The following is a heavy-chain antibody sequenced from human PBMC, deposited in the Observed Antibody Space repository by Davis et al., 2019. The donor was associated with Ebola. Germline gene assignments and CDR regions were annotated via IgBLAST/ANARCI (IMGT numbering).Heavy chain of an antibody. D-gene: IGHD1/OR15-1a*01. J-gene: IGHJ6*02. Sequence: GESLTISCAASGFTFSSYSMNWVRQAPGKGLEWVSSISSSSSYIYYADSVKGRFTISRDNSKNTLYLQMNSLRAEDTAVYYCARHSQNNYYYGMDVWGQGTTVTVSS. V-gene: IGHV3-21*01. CDR2: ISSSSSYI. CDR3: ARHSQNNYYYGMDV. CDR1: GFTFSSYS.